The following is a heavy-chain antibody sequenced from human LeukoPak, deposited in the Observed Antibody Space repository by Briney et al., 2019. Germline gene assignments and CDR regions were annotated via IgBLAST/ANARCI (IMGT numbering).Heavy chain of an antibody. CDR3: ARGGGVLLKNPDYFDY. J-gene: IGHJ4*02. CDR1: GFTFSSYS. V-gene: IGHV3-48*04. CDR2: ISSSSSTI. Sequence: GGSLRLSCAASGFTFSSYSMNWVRQAPGKGLEWVSYISSSSSTIYYADSVKGRFTISRDNAKNSLYLQMNSLRAEDTAVYYCARGGGVLLKNPDYFDYWGQGTLVTVSS. D-gene: IGHD1-14*01.